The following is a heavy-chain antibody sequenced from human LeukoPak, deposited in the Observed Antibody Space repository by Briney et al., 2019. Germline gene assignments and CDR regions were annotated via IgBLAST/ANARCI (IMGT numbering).Heavy chain of an antibody. CDR2: IYYTGTT. V-gene: IGHV4-61*08. D-gene: IGHD1-14*01. CDR1: GGSVSSGGYY. Sequence: SETLSLTCTVSGGSVSSGGYYWSWVRLPPGKGLEWIGYIYYTGTTDYNPSLKSRVTMSIDTSKNQFSLKLSSVTAADTAVYYCARDPLGNQPTNPWGFWGQGSLATVSS. J-gene: IGHJ4*02. CDR3: ARDPLGNQPTNPWGF.